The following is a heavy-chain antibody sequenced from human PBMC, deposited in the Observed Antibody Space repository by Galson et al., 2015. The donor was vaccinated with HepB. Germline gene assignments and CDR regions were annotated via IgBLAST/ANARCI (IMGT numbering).Heavy chain of an antibody. J-gene: IGHJ6*02. V-gene: IGHV3-23*01. CDR3: AKSVVVVPAAIYFWDFGGMDV. D-gene: IGHD2-2*01. CDR2: ISGSGGST. Sequence: SLRLSCAASGFTFSSYAMSWVRQAPGKGLEWVSAISGSGGSTYYADSVKGRFTISRDNSKNTLYLQMNSLRAEDTAVYYCAKSVVVVPAAIYFWDFGGMDVWGQGTTVTVSS. CDR1: GFTFSSYA.